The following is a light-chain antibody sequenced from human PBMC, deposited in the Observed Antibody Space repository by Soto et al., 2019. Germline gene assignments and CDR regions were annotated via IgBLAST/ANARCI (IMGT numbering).Light chain of an antibody. Sequence: QSVLTQPRSVSGSPGQSVAISCTGTSSDVGGYNHVSWYQQHPGKAPKLMVYDVNKRASGVPDRFSGSKSGNTASLTISGLQAEDEADYYCCSYAGSYTFDVFGTGTKVTVL. V-gene: IGLV2-11*01. CDR1: SSDVGGYNH. CDR2: DVN. J-gene: IGLJ1*01. CDR3: CSYAGSYTFDV.